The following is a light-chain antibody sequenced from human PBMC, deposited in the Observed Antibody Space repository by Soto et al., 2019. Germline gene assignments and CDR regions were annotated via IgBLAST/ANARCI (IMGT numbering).Light chain of an antibody. V-gene: IGKV3-15*01. CDR1: QSVSNN. J-gene: IGKJ1*01. CDR2: GAS. Sequence: EIVLTQSPGTLSLSPGERATLSCRASQSVSNNYLAWYQQKPGQAPRLVIHGASTRATGIPARFSGSGSGTEFTLTISSLQSEDLAVYYCQQYDDWPRTFGQGTKV. CDR3: QQYDDWPRT.